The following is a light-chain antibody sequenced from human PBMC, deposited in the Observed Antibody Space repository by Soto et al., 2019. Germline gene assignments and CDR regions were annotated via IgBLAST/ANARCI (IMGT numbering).Light chain of an antibody. CDR2: GVS. CDR3: QQYGSSPWS. J-gene: IGKJ1*01. Sequence: EIVLTHSPGTLSLPPGERATLSFSASQSVSSSYLAWYQQKPGQAPRLLIYGVSSRATGIPDWFSGSGSGTDFSLTISRLEPEDFAVYYCQQYGSSPWSFGQGTKVDI. CDR1: QSVSSSY. V-gene: IGKV3-20*01.